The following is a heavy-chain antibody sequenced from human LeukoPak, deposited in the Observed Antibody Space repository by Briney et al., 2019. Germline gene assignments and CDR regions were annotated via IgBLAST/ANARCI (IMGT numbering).Heavy chain of an antibody. CDR3: AKDTGYSSSSGYYYYMDV. J-gene: IGHJ6*03. D-gene: IGHD6-6*01. V-gene: IGHV3-30-3*01. CDR2: ISYDGNNK. Sequence: GGSLRLSCAASGFTFSSYAMHWVRQAPGKGLEWVAVISYDGNNKYYADSVKGRFTISRDNSKNTLYLQMNSLRAEDTAVYYCAKDTGYSSSSGYYYYMDVWGKGTTVTVSS. CDR1: GFTFSSYA.